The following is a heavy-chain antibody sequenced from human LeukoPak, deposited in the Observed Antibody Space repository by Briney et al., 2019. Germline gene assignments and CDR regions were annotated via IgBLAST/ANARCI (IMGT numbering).Heavy chain of an antibody. J-gene: IGHJ4*02. D-gene: IGHD6-19*01. V-gene: IGHV4-34*01. CDR2: INHSGST. Sequence: SETLSLTCDVYGGSFSGYYWSWIRQPPGKGLEWIGEINHSGSTNYNPSLRSRVTVSVHTSKNQLSLKLSSVTAADTAVYYCARQWLISPLFDYWGQGTLVTVSS. CDR1: GGSFSGYY. CDR3: ARQWLISPLFDY.